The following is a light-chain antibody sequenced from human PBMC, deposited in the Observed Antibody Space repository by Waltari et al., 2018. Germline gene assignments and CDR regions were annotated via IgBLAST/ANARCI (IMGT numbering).Light chain of an antibody. V-gene: IGLV2-23*01. CDR3: CSFASSRTWV. CDR1: TSDVGNYNL. Sequence: QSALTQPASVSGSLGQSITISCTGTTSDVGNYNLVSWYQQVPGRAPKLMIYENSRRPSDISHRFSGSKSGNTASLTISGLQAEDEADYYCCSFASSRTWVFGGGTKLTVL. CDR2: ENS. J-gene: IGLJ3*02.